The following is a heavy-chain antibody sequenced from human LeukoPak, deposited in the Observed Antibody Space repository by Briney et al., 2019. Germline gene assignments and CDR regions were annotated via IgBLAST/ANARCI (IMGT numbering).Heavy chain of an antibody. D-gene: IGHD1-26*01. CDR1: GFTFSNYS. CDR3: ASLLLGGYSATDPRPDY. V-gene: IGHV3-21*01. Sequence: GGSLRLSCAASGFTFSNYSMHWVRQAPGTGLEWVSSIGISSSHTFYADSVEGRFTISRDNAKNSLFLQMNSLRAEDTAVYYCASLLLGGYSATDPRPDYWGQGTLVTVSS. CDR2: IGISSSHT. J-gene: IGHJ4*01.